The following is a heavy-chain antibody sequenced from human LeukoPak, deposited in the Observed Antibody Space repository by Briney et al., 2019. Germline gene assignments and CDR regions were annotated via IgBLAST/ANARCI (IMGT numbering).Heavy chain of an antibody. Sequence: GESLKISCKGSGHNFTTNWIGCVRQMPGKGLEWMGVIYPDDSNTRYSPSFQGQVTISADKSSSTTYLQWSSLRASDTAMYYCARHIFSSTSGWYIFDYWGQGSLVTVSS. CDR3: ARHIFSSTSGWYIFDY. V-gene: IGHV5-51*01. D-gene: IGHD6-19*01. CDR2: IYPDDSNT. J-gene: IGHJ4*02. CDR1: GHNFTTNW.